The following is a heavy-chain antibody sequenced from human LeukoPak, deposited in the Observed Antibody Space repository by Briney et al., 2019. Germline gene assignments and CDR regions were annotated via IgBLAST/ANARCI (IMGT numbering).Heavy chain of an antibody. D-gene: IGHD1-7*01. CDR2: VYHSGTT. CDR1: GYSTSRDYF. J-gene: IGHJ4*02. Sequence: PSETLSLTCTVSGYSTSRDYFWGWIRQPPGKGLEWIGTVYHSGTTYYNPSLKSRVIISIDTSKSQFSLKLRSVTAADTAVYYCARVSPGTADYWGQGTLVTVSS. CDR3: ARVSPGTADY. V-gene: IGHV4-38-2*02.